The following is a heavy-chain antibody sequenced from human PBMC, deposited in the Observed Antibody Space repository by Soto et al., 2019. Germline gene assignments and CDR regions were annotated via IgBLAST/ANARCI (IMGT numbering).Heavy chain of an antibody. Sequence: TLSLTCAVYGGSFRGYYWSWIRQPPGKGLEWIGEINHSGSTNYNLSLKRRVTISVDTSKNQFSLKLSSVTAADTAVYYCATDFWSGYHPHGMDVCAQGSTVTVAS. D-gene: IGHD3-3*01. CDR3: ATDFWSGYHPHGMDV. V-gene: IGHV4-34*01. CDR1: GGSFRGYY. CDR2: INHSGST. J-gene: IGHJ6*02.